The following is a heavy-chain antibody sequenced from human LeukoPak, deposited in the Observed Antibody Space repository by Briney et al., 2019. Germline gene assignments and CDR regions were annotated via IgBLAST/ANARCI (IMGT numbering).Heavy chain of an antibody. Sequence: GGSLRLSCAASGFTFSSYAMSWVRQAPGKGLGWVSAIRGGDGSSYYTDSVKGRFTISRDNSKNTLYLQMNSLRAEDTAIYYCAKASWVSSTDAVRWGQGTLVTVSS. J-gene: IGHJ4*02. CDR1: GFTFSSYA. V-gene: IGHV3-23*01. CDR2: IRGGDGSS. D-gene: IGHD3-16*01. CDR3: AKASWVSSTDAVR.